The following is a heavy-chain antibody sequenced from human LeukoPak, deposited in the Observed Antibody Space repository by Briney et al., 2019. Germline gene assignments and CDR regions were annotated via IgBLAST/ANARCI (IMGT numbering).Heavy chain of an antibody. Sequence: ASVTASCKASGYTFTSYAMHWVRQAPGQRLEWMGWINAGNGNTKYSQKFQGRVTITRDTSASTAYMELSSLRSEDTAVYYCARGTHSGWYRSDWFDPWGQGTLVTVSS. D-gene: IGHD6-19*01. CDR3: ARGTHSGWYRSDWFDP. CDR2: INAGNGNT. V-gene: IGHV1-3*01. CDR1: GYTFTSYA. J-gene: IGHJ5*02.